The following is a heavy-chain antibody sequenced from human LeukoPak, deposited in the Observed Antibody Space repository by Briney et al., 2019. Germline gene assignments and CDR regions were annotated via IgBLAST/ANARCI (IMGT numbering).Heavy chain of an antibody. D-gene: IGHD2-2*01. CDR2: IYYSGST. V-gene: IGHV4-39*07. Sequence: PSETLSLTCTVSGGSISSSSYYWGWIRQPPGKGLEWVGSIYYSGSTYYNPSLKSRVTISVDTSKNQFSLKLSSVTAADTAVYYCARFCSSTSCSNKRAFDYWGQGTLVTVSS. CDR3: ARFCSSTSCSNKRAFDY. CDR1: GGSISSSSYY. J-gene: IGHJ4*02.